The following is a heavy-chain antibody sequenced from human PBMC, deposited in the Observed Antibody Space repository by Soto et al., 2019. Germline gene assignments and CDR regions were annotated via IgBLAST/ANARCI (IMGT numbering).Heavy chain of an antibody. CDR3: ARRGSSSWCGY. CDR1: GCSISNDY. D-gene: IGHD6-13*01. J-gene: IGHJ4*02. Sequence: SETLSLTCRFSGCSISNDYWTWIRQPPGKGLEWIGYIYKGGSINYNPSLKNRVTISADTSNNQFSHKLSSVTAVDTAVYYCARRGSSSWCGYWGKGTLVTVPS. CDR2: IYKGGSI. V-gene: IGHV4-59*08.